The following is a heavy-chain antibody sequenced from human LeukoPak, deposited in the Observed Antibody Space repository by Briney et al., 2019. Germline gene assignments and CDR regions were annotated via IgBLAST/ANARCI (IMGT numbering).Heavy chain of an antibody. J-gene: IGHJ5*02. V-gene: IGHV4-31*02. CDR2: IYYSGST. Sequence: LRLSCAASGFTFSSYAMSWIRQHPGKGLEWIGYIYYSGSTYYNPSLKSRVTISVDTSKNQFSLKLSSVTAADTAVYYCAREDLLGYCSGGSCYSGWFDPWGQGTLVTVSS. CDR1: GFTFSSYA. D-gene: IGHD2-15*01. CDR3: AREDLLGYCSGGSCYSGWFDP.